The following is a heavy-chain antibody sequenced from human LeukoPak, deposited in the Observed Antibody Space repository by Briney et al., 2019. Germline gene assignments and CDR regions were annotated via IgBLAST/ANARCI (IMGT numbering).Heavy chain of an antibody. CDR1: GFTFDDYG. CDR2: INWNGGST. D-gene: IGHD2-2*01. Sequence: GGSLRLSCAASGFTFDDYGMSWVRQAPGKGLEWVSGINWNGGSTGYADSVKGRFTISRDNSKNTLYLQMNSLRAEDTAVYYCAKAPLFQPAATDNWFDPWGQGTLVTVSS. V-gene: IGHV3-20*04. CDR3: AKAPLFQPAATDNWFDP. J-gene: IGHJ5*02.